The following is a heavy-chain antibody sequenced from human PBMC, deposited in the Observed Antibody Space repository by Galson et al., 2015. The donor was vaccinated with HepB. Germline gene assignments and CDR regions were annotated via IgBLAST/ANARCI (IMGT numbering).Heavy chain of an antibody. Sequence: CAASGFTFNYYWMHWVRQAPGKGLVWVSRINHDGSSISYAESVKGRFTISRDNARNTLSLQMNSLRAEDTAVYYCARAPYSTGQGYYFDYWGQGTLVTVSS. CDR1: GFTFNYYW. J-gene: IGHJ4*02. V-gene: IGHV3-74*01. CDR3: ARAPYSTGQGYYFDY. D-gene: IGHD6-19*01. CDR2: INHDGSSI.